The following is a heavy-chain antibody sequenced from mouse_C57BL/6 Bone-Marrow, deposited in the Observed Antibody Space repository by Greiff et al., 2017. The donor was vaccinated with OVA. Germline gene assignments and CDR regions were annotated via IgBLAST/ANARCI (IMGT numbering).Heavy chain of an antibody. CDR1: GFSLSTFGMG. J-gene: IGHJ1*03. Sequence: QVQLQQSGPGILQPSQTLSLTCSFSGFSLSTFGMGVGWIRQPSGKGLEWLAHIWWDDDKYYNPALKSRLTISKDTSKNQVFLKIANVDTADTATYYCARGTTPRYWYFDVWGTGTTVTVSS. V-gene: IGHV8-8*01. CDR3: ARGTTPRYWYFDV. CDR2: IWWDDDK. D-gene: IGHD1-1*01.